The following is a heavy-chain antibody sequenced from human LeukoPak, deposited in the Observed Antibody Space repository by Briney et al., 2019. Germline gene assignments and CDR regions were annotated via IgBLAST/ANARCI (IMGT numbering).Heavy chain of an antibody. D-gene: IGHD3-22*01. CDR1: GGSISNYY. Sequence: SETLSLTCTVSGGSISNYYWSWLRQPPGKGLEWIGYIYYSGSTNYNPSLKSRVTISVDTSKNQFSLKLSSVTAADTAAYYYARGYDSSGYYFDYWGQGTLVTVSS. J-gene: IGHJ4*02. CDR3: ARGYDSSGYYFDY. CDR2: IYYSGST. V-gene: IGHV4-59*01.